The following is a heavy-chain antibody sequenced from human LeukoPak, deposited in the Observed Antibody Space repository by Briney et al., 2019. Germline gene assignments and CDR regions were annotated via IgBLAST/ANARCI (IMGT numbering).Heavy chain of an antibody. D-gene: IGHD3-22*01. CDR3: ARDPYYYDSSGFDY. CDR1: GFTFSSYA. CDR2: ISYDGSNK. Sequence: GGSLRLSCAASGFTFSSYAMHWVRQAPGKGLEWEAVISYDGSNKYYADSVKGRFTISRDNSKNTLYLQMNSLRAEDTAVYYCARDPYYYDSSGFDYWGQGTLVTVSS. V-gene: IGHV3-30-3*01. J-gene: IGHJ4*02.